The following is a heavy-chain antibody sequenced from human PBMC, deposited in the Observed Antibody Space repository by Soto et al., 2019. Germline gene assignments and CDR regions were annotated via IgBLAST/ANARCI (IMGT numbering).Heavy chain of an antibody. CDR2: INHSGST. Sequence: QVQLQQWGAGLLKPSETLSLTCAVYGGSFSGYYWSWIRQPPGKGLEWIGEINHSGSTNYNPSLQSRVTIAVDTPKNQFALKLSSVTAADTAVYYCASRYGDYEGNWFDPWGQGTLVTVSS. D-gene: IGHD4-17*01. CDR1: GGSFSGYY. CDR3: ASRYGDYEGNWFDP. V-gene: IGHV4-34*01. J-gene: IGHJ5*02.